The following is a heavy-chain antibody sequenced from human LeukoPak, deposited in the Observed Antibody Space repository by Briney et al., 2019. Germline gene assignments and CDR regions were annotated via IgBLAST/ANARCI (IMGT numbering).Heavy chain of an antibody. V-gene: IGHV3-7*01. CDR1: GFTFSSYW. D-gene: IGHD6-13*01. Sequence: GGSLRLSCAASGFTFSSYWMSWVRQAPGKGLEWVGNIKEDGSEKYYVDSVKGRFTISRDNAKNSLYLQMNSLRAEDTAVYYCARDQSSWKVFDYWGQGTLVTVSS. CDR3: ARDQSSWKVFDY. CDR2: IKEDGSEK. J-gene: IGHJ4*02.